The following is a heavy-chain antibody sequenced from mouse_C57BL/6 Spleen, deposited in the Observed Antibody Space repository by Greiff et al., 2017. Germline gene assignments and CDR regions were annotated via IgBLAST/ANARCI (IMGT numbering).Heavy chain of an antibody. J-gene: IGHJ3*01. D-gene: IGHD2-2*01. CDR2: IHPNSGST. CDR3: ARGGYGGAWFAY. CDR1: GYTFTSYW. Sequence: QVQLQQPGAELVKPGASVKLSCKASGYTFTSYWMHWVKQRPGQGLEWIGMIHPNSGSTNYKEKFTSKATLTVDKSSSTAYMQLSSLTSEDSAVYYCARGGYGGAWFAYWGQGTRVTVSA. V-gene: IGHV1-64*01.